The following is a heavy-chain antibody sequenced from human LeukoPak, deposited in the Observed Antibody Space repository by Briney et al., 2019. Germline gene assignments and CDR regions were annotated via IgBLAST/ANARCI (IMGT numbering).Heavy chain of an antibody. CDR2: INPNSGGT. CDR3: ARLWLQHNNWFDP. Sequence: ASVKVSCKASGYTFTGYYMHWVRQAPGQGLEWMGWINPNSGGTNYAQKFQGRVTMTRDTSISTAYMELSRLRSDDTAVYYCARLWLQHNNWFDPWGQGTLVTVSS. D-gene: IGHD5-24*01. J-gene: IGHJ5*02. CDR1: GYTFTGYY. V-gene: IGHV1-2*02.